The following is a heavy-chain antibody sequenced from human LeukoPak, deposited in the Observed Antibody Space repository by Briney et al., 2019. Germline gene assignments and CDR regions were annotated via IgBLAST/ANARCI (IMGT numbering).Heavy chain of an antibody. V-gene: IGHV1-46*01. CDR1: GYTFTSYY. J-gene: IGHJ4*02. D-gene: IGHD1-1*01. CDR2: INPSSGST. CDR3: ARGNGIKSPFDY. Sequence: ASVKVSCKSSGYTFTSYYMHWVRQAPGQGLEWMGIINPSSGSTSCAQKFQGRVTMTRDTSTMTVYMELSTLRAMDAALYYCARGNGIKSPFDYWGQGILVIVSS.